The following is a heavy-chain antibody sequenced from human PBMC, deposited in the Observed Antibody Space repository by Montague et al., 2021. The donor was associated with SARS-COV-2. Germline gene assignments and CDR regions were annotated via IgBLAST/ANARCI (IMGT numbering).Heavy chain of an antibody. V-gene: IGHV3-30-3*01. CDR1: GFTFSSYA. D-gene: IGHD2/OR15-2a*01. CDR3: ARVIVVGYYGMDV. J-gene: IGHJ6*02. CDR2: ISYDGSNK. Sequence: SLRLSCAASGFTFSSYAMHWVRQAPGKGLEWVAVISYDGSNKYYADSVKGRFTISRDNSMNTLYLQMNSLRAEDTAVYYCARVIVVGYYGMDVWGQGTTVTVSS.